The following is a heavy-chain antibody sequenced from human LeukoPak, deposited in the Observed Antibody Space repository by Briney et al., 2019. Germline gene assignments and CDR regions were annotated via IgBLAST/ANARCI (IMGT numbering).Heavy chain of an antibody. D-gene: IGHD4-11*01. V-gene: IGHV3-23*01. Sequence: HPGGSLRLSCAASGFTFSNYAMSWVRQAPGKGLEWVSAISGSGGSTYYADSVKGRFTISRDNSKNTLYLQMNSLRPEDTAVYYCAKELLPVKNFYYFDHWGQGTLVTVSS. CDR2: ISGSGGST. J-gene: IGHJ4*02. CDR1: GFTFSNYA. CDR3: AKELLPVKNFYYFDH.